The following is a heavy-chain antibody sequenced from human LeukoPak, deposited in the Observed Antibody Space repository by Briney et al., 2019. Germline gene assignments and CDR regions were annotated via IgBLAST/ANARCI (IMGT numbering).Heavy chain of an antibody. D-gene: IGHD2-21*02. V-gene: IGHV3-33*01. CDR2: VGYDGSNK. Sequence: GGSLRLSCAPSGFTFNNHGMHWVRHAPGKGLGWVVFVGYDGSNKYYAASVKGRFTISRDNTKNSLYLQMNSLRAEDTAVYYCARWGDAKRFDDWGEGTLVTVSS. J-gene: IGHJ4*02. CDR3: ARWGDAKRFDD. CDR1: GFTFNNHG.